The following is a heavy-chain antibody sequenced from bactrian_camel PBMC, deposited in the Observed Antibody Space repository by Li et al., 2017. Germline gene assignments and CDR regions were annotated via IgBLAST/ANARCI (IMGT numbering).Heavy chain of an antibody. Sequence: QLVESGGGLVQPGGSLRLSCAASGFTFSSAYMSWVRQAPGKGLEWISYIANDGQTSYYADSVKGRFTVTRDNAKNTLYLQLASLKAEDTAMYYCTKRGEKWLPLHYDTWGQGTQVTVS. D-gene: IGHD2*01. V-gene: IGHV3S28*01. CDR1: GFTFSSAY. CDR3: TKRGEKWLPLHYDT. CDR2: IANDGQTS. J-gene: IGHJ4*01.